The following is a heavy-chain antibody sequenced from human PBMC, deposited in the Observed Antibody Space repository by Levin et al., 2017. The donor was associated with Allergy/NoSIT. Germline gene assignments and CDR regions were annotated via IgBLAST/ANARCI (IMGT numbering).Heavy chain of an antibody. CDR3: AKGLSSGSPYRAFDM. Sequence: GESLKISCAASGFTFSSYTMTWVRQAPGKGLEWVSTMRYSGDTTYYADSVKGRFTISRDSSKDTLFLQMNSLRAEDTAVYYCAKGLSSGSPYRAFDMWGQGTMVTVSS. V-gene: IGHV3-23*01. CDR2: MRYSGDTT. J-gene: IGHJ3*02. D-gene: IGHD1-26*01. CDR1: GFTFSSYT.